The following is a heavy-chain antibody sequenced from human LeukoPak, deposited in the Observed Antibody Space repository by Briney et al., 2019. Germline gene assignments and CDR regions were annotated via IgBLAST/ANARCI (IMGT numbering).Heavy chain of an antibody. D-gene: IGHD3-22*01. Sequence: ASVKVSCKASGYTFTGYYMHWVRQAPGQGLEWKGWINPNSGGTNYAQKFQGRVTMTRDTSISTAYMELSRLRSDDTAVYYCARGSGYYYWVPYFDYWGQGTLVTVSS. CDR3: ARGSGYYYWVPYFDY. CDR1: GYTFTGYY. CDR2: INPNSGGT. J-gene: IGHJ4*02. V-gene: IGHV1-2*02.